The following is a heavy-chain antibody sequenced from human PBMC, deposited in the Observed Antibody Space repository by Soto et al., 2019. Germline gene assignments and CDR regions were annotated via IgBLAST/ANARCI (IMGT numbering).Heavy chain of an antibody. CDR2: ISSGGSTI. D-gene: IGHD2-21*02. V-gene: IGHV3-48*03. J-gene: IGHJ5*02. CDR1: GFTFSTYE. Sequence: GGSLRLSCVGSGFTFSTYEMQWVRQAPGKGLEWVSYISSGGSTIFYGESVKGRFTVSRDNDRSSLYLQMNSLRVEDSGVYYCARIGTVLTPDDAWGQGTLVTVSA. CDR3: ARIGTVLTPDDA.